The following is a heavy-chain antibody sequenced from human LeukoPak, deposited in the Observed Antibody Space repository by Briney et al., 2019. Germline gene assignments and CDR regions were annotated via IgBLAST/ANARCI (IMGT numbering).Heavy chain of an antibody. D-gene: IGHD3-16*02. CDR2: IYSRGDT. CDR1: EFIVSINY. Sequence: GGSLRLSCAASEFIVSINYMTWVRQAPGKGLEWVSLIYSRGDTKYADSVKGRFTISRDNSKNTLYLQMSSLRTEDTAVYYCARDSVWGSYRYPFDYWGQGTLVTVSS. CDR3: ARDSVWGSYRYPFDY. J-gene: IGHJ4*02. V-gene: IGHV3-66*01.